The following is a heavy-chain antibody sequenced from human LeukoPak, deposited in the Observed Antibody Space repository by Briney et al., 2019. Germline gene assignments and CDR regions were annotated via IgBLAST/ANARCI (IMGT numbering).Heavy chain of an antibody. CDR2: IRAGGGST. J-gene: IGHJ5*02. V-gene: IGHV3-23*01. Sequence: GGSLRLSCAASGFNFTNYAMSWVRQAPAKGLEWVSGIRAGGGSTNFADSVRGRFTLSTDNSKNTLYLQMNSLRAEDAAIYYCAKDGGSGMGFDPWGQGTLVTVSS. CDR3: AKDGGSGMGFDP. CDR1: GFNFTNYA. D-gene: IGHD3-10*01.